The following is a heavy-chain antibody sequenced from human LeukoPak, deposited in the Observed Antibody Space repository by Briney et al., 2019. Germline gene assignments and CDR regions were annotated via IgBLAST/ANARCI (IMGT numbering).Heavy chain of an antibody. CDR3: ARARSRTTGFDY. CDR1: GFTVSSNY. D-gene: IGHD2/OR15-2a*01. V-gene: IGHV3-53*01. CDR2: IYSGGST. Sequence: GGSLRLSCAASGFTVSSNYMTWVRQAPGKGLEWVSVIYSGGSTYYSDSVKGRFTISRDNSKNTQYLQMDSLRADDTAVYYCARARSRTTGFDYWGQGTLATVSS. J-gene: IGHJ4*02.